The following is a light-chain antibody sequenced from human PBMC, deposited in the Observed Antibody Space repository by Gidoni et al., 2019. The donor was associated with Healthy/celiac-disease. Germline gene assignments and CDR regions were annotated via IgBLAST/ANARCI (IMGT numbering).Light chain of an antibody. V-gene: IGKV1-12*01. CDR1: QGSSSW. J-gene: IGKJ2*01. Sequence: DIQMTQSPSSGSASVGDRVTLTCRASQGSSSWLAWYQQKPGKAPKLLIYAASSLQSGVPSRFSGSGSGTDFTLTISSLQPEDFATYYCQQANSFPYTFGQGTKLEIK. CDR3: QQANSFPYT. CDR2: AAS.